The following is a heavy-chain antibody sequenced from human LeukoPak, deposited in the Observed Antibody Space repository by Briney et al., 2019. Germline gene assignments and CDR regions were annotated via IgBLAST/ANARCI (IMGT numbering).Heavy chain of an antibody. D-gene: IGHD6-13*01. J-gene: IGHJ4*02. CDR1: GYTFTSYD. CDR3: ARAGARQIAAVGY. CDR2: MNPNSGNT. V-gene: IGHV1-8*01. Sequence: GASVKVSCKASGYTFTSYDINWVRQAPGQGLEWMGWMNPNSGNTSYAQKFQGRVTMTRNTSISTAYMELSSPRSEDTAVHYCARAGARQIAAVGYWGQGTLVTVSS.